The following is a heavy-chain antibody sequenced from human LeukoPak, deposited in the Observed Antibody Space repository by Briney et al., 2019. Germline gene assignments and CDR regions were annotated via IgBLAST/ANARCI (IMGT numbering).Heavy chain of an antibody. CDR1: GFTSSRYA. CDR3: AHPTEYSSSWYGNWFDP. Sequence: GGSLRLSCAASGFTSSRYAMSWVRQAPGKGLEWVSAISGSGGSTYYADSVKGRFTISRDNSKNTLYLQMNSLRAEDTAVYYCAHPTEYSSSWYGNWFDPWGQGTLVTVSS. V-gene: IGHV3-23*01. J-gene: IGHJ5*02. CDR2: ISGSGGST. D-gene: IGHD6-13*01.